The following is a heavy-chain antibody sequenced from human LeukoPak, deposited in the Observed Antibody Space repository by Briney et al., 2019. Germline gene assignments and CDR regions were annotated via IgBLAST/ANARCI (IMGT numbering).Heavy chain of an antibody. Sequence: SETLSLTCAVYGGSFSGYYWSWIRQPPGKGLEWIGKINHSGSTNYNPSLKSRVTISVDTSKNQFSLKLSSVTAADTAVYYCARLSSGWPYYFDYWGQGTLVTVSS. CDR1: GGSFSGYY. CDR2: INHSGST. J-gene: IGHJ4*02. CDR3: ARLSSGWPYYFDY. V-gene: IGHV4-34*01. D-gene: IGHD6-19*01.